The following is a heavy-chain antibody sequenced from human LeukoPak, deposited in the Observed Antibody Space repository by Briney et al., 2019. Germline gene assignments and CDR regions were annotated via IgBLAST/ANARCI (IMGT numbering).Heavy chain of an antibody. D-gene: IGHD3-22*01. V-gene: IGHV4-59*08. CDR3: ARHPRDSPFDY. Sequence: SSETLSLTCTVSGGSISSYYWSWIRQPPGKGLEWIGYIYYSGSTNYNPSLKSRVTMSVDTSKNQFSLKLSSVTAADTAVYYCARHPRDSPFDYWGQGTLVTVSS. CDR2: IYYSGST. CDR1: GGSISSYY. J-gene: IGHJ4*02.